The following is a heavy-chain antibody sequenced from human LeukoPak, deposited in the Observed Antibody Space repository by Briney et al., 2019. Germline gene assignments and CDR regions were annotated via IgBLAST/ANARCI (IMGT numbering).Heavy chain of an antibody. CDR2: ISYDGSNK. CDR1: GFTFSSYA. V-gene: IGHV3-30-3*01. Sequence: GGSLRLSCAASGFTFSSYAMHWVRQAPGKGLEWVAVISYDGSNKYYADSVKGRFTISRDNSKNTLYLQMNSLRAEDAAVYYCARNLWFGELLWASPIDCWGQGTLVTVSS. J-gene: IGHJ4*02. CDR3: ARNLWFGELLWASPIDC. D-gene: IGHD3-10*01.